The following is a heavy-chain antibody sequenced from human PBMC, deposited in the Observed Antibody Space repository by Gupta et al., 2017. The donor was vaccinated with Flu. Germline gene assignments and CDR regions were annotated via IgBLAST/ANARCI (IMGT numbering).Heavy chain of an antibody. CDR1: GVTFSDYA. V-gene: IGHV3-23*01. D-gene: IGHD6-13*01. J-gene: IGHJ4*02. CDR2: VGAGGDRT. CDR3: AKDRSGNPAIDY. Sequence: EVQLLESGGGVVQPGGSLRLSCVVVGVTFSDYALNGVRPAPGKGLEWLSTVGAGGDRTYYADSVMGRFTISRDNSKNTIYLQMNSLRGDDTAIYYCAKDRSGNPAIDYWGQGALVTVSA.